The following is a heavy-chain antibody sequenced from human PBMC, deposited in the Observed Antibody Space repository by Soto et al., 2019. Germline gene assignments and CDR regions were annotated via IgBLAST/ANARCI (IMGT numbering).Heavy chain of an antibody. V-gene: IGHV3-33*01. CDR2: IRYDGSNK. CDR3: RVVVTTIFDY. D-gene: IGHD2-21*02. CDR1: GFTFSSYG. Sequence: QVQLVESGGGVVQPGRSLRLSCAASGFTFSSYGMHWVRQAPGKGLEWVAVIRYDGSNKNYADSVKGRFTISRDNSKNTLYLQMNRCRAEGTAVYYFRVVVTTIFDYWVQGSLVTVSS. J-gene: IGHJ4*02.